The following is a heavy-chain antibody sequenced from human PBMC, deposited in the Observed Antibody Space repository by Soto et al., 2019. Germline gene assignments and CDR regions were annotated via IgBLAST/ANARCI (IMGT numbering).Heavy chain of an antibody. D-gene: IGHD4-17*01. J-gene: IGHJ4*02. V-gene: IGHV1-69*05. CDR3: ARLRSRGFDY. CDR1: GGTFSSYA. CDR2: IIPIFGTA. Sequence: SVKVSCKASGGTFSSYAISWVRQAPGQGLEWMGGIIPIFGTANYAQKFQGRVTITRDTSASTAYMELSSLRSEDTAVYYCARLRSRGFDYWGQGTLVTVSS.